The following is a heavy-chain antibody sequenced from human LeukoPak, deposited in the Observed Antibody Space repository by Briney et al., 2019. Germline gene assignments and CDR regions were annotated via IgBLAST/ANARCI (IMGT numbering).Heavy chain of an antibody. Sequence: SETLSLTCTISGSSISSISSYSWSWIRQPPGKGLEWIGYIFASGSTNYNPSLKSRVTISVDTSKNQFSLKLSSVTAADTVVYYCARTYYYDSSGAVSNFDYWGQGTLVTVSS. CDR1: GSSISSISSYS. CDR2: IFASGST. D-gene: IGHD3-22*01. V-gene: IGHV4-61*05. CDR3: ARTYYYDSSGAVSNFDY. J-gene: IGHJ4*02.